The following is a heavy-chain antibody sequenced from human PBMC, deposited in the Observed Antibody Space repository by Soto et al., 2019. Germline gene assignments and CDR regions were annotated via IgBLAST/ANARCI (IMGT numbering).Heavy chain of an antibody. CDR1: GFTFSSFV. V-gene: IGHV3-23*01. CDR3: AKNQGVELVPLATVDWFDP. D-gene: IGHD1-26*01. CDR2: ISASGGST. J-gene: IGHJ5*02. Sequence: EVQLLESGGGLVQPGGSLTLSCAASGFTFSSFVMNWVRQAPGKGLEWVSSISASGGSTYYADSVKDRFTISRDNSKSTVYLELNNLSAEDTAVYHCAKNQGVELVPLATVDWFDPWGQGSVVTVSS.